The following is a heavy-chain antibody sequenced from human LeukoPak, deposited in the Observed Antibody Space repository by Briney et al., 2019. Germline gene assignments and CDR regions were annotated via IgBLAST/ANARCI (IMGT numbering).Heavy chain of an antibody. D-gene: IGHD2/OR15-2a*01. CDR1: GGSITTYY. CDR3: AKNAALNYYYYMDV. CDR2: IYYGGST. V-gene: IGHV4-59*01. J-gene: IGHJ6*03. Sequence: SETLSLTCTVSGGSITTYYYNWIRQPPGKGLEGIGYIYYGGSTNYNPSLKSRVTMSVDTSKKQISLKLNSVTAADTAVYYCAKNAALNYYYYMDVSGLGTTVTVSS.